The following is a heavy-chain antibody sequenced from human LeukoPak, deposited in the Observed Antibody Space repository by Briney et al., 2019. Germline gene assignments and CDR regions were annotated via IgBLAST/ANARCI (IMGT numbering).Heavy chain of an antibody. CDR3: ARGPLSYWFDP. Sequence: SETLSLTCTVSGGSISSGGYYWSWIRQPPGKGLEWIGYIYHSGSTYYNPSLKSRVTISVDRSKNQFSLKLSSVTAADTAVYYCARGPLSYWFDPWGQGTLVSVSS. CDR1: GGSISSGGYY. V-gene: IGHV4-30-2*01. CDR2: IYHSGST. J-gene: IGHJ5*02.